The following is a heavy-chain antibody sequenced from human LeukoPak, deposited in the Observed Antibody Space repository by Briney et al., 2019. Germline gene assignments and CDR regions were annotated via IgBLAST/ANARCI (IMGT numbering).Heavy chain of an antibody. Sequence: SGGSLRLSCAASGFTFSSYAMHWVRQAPGKGLERVAVISYDGSNKYYADSVKGRFTISRDNSKNTLYLQMNSLRAEDTAVYYCARGGIQLWLREYYYYYGMDVWGQGTTVTVSS. D-gene: IGHD5-18*01. CDR2: ISYDGSNK. J-gene: IGHJ6*02. CDR1: GFTFSSYA. CDR3: ARGGIQLWLREYYYYYGMDV. V-gene: IGHV3-30-3*01.